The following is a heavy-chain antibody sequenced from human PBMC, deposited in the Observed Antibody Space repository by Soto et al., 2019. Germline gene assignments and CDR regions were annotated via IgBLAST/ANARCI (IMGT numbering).Heavy chain of an antibody. CDR3: ALGFYDSSGYPCYY. V-gene: IGHV5-51*01. Sequence: GESLKISCKSSGYTITSYWIDWVRQMPGKGLEWMGIISPGDSDTKYSPSFQGQVTISADKSISTAYLQWSSLKASDTAMCYCALGFYDSSGYPCYYWGQGTLVTVSS. CDR2: ISPGDSDT. CDR1: GYTITSYW. J-gene: IGHJ4*02. D-gene: IGHD3-22*01.